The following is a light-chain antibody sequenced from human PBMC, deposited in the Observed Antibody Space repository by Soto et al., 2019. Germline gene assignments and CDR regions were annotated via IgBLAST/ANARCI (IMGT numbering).Light chain of an antibody. CDR1: QGISNY. Sequence: DIQMTQSPPSLSASVGDRVTITCLASQGISNYLAWYQQQPGKVPKLLIYVASTLQSGIPNRFSGSGSETHFTITISSQKPEDVATYYCQKYNSAPWTFGQGTKVDIK. V-gene: IGKV1-27*01. CDR2: VAS. J-gene: IGKJ1*01. CDR3: QKYNSAPWT.